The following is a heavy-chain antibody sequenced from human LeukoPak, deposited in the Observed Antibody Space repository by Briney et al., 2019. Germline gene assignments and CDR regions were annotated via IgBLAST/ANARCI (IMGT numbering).Heavy chain of an antibody. CDR3: AKDATRPGPIDY. V-gene: IGHV3-48*03. CDR2: ISYSGRSI. CDR1: GFTFSDYE. D-gene: IGHD5-12*01. J-gene: IGHJ4*02. Sequence: GGSLRLSCAASGFTFSDYEMNWVRQAPGKGLERVSYISYSGRSIYYADSVKGRFTISRDSSKNTLYLQMSSLRAEDTAVYYCAKDATRPGPIDYWGQGTLVTVSS.